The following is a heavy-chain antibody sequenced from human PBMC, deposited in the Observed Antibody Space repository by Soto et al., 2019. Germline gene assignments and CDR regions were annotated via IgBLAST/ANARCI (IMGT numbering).Heavy chain of an antibody. CDR2: IDPSDSYT. D-gene: IGHD3-9*01. CDR1: GYSFTSYW. Sequence: PGESLKISCKGSGYSFTSYWISWVRQMPGKGLEWMGRIDPSDSYTNYSPSFQGHVTISADKSISTAYLQWSSLKASDTAMYYCARLSLRYFDPTAKLYYYYYGMDVWGQGTTVTVSS. CDR3: ARLSLRYFDPTAKLYYYYYGMDV. J-gene: IGHJ6*02. V-gene: IGHV5-10-1*01.